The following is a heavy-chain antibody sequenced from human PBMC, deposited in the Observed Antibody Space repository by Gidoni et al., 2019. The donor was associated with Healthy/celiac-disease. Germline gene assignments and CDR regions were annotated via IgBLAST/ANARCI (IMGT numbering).Heavy chain of an antibody. Sequence: EVQQVETGGGLIQPGGSLRLSCAASAFTVSSNYMSWVRQAPGKGLECVSVMYSGGSTYDADSVKGRFTISRDNSKNTLYLQMNSLRAEDTAVYYCARIESRLGGMYYWGQGTLVTVSS. J-gene: IGHJ4*02. CDR2: MYSGGST. D-gene: IGHD3-16*01. CDR3: ARIESRLGGMYY. V-gene: IGHV3-53*02. CDR1: AFTVSSNY.